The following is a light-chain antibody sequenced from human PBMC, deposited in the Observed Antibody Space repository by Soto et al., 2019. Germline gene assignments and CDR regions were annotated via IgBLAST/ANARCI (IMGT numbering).Light chain of an antibody. J-gene: IGKJ2*01. CDR3: QQYGTSLYT. Sequence: EIVLMQSPDTLSLSPGERATLSCRASLSVTGNYLAWYQQKPGQAPRLLIYDASTRATGIPDRFSGSGSGTDFTLTISRLEPEDFAVYYCQQYGTSLYTFGQGTKLEIK. CDR1: LSVTGNY. CDR2: DAS. V-gene: IGKV3-20*01.